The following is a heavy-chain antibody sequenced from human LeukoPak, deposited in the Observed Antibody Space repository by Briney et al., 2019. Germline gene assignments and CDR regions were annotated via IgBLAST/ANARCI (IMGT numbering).Heavy chain of an antibody. D-gene: IGHD6-13*01. CDR3: ARLEEAAAGTRGGYYFDY. CDR1: GGSISSSSYY. Sequence: SETLSLTCTVSGGSISSSSYYWGWIRQPPAKGLEWIGSIYYSGSTYYNPSLKSRVTISVDTSKNQFSLKLSSVTAADTAVYHCARLEEAAAGTRGGYYFDYWGQGTLVTVSS. CDR2: IYYSGST. J-gene: IGHJ4*02. V-gene: IGHV4-39*01.